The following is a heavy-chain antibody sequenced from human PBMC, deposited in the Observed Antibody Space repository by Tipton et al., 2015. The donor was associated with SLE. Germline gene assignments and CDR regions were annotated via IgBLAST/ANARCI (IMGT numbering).Heavy chain of an antibody. Sequence: SLRLSCAASGFTLNDFHFSWIRQAPGKGLEWVSYMSSDGSTMYYADSVKGRFTMSRDNSKNTLYLQMNSLRAEDTAVYYCAKSWGWGSEDWGQGTLVTVSS. V-gene: IGHV3-11*01. D-gene: IGHD7-27*01. J-gene: IGHJ4*02. CDR1: GFTLNDFH. CDR2: MSSDGSTM. CDR3: AKSWGWGSED.